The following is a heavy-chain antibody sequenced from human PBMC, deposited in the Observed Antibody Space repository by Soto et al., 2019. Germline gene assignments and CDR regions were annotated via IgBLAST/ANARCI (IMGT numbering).Heavy chain of an antibody. J-gene: IGHJ5*02. V-gene: IGHV3-21*01. CDR1: GFTFSSYS. Sequence: PGGSLRLSCAASGFTFSSYSMNWVRQAPGKGLEWVSSISSSSSYIYYADSVKGRFTISRDNAKNSLNLQMNSLRAEDTAVYYCAIDWHDYYDSSGYYPNWFDPWGQGTLVTVSS. CDR3: AIDWHDYYDSSGYYPNWFDP. CDR2: ISSSSSYI. D-gene: IGHD3-22*01.